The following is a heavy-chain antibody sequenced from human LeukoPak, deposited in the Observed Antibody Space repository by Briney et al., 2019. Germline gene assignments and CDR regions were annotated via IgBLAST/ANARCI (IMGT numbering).Heavy chain of an antibody. CDR3: ARVTYNGYQHFDY. CDR1: GGSISTNTYY. Sequence: SETLSLTCIVSGGSISTNTYYWGWIRLPPGRGLEWIGEIHHRGTTYYNPSLRSRVTISVDTSKNQFSLRLTSVTAADTAVYYCARVTYNGYQHFDYWGQGNLVTVS. V-gene: IGHV4-39*07. J-gene: IGHJ4*02. D-gene: IGHD3-10*01. CDR2: IHHRGTT.